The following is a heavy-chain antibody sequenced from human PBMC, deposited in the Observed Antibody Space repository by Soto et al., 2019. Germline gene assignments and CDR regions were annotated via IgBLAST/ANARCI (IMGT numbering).Heavy chain of an antibody. CDR3: ARIPPGWGGGQLVLDY. J-gene: IGHJ4*02. V-gene: IGHV3-74*01. D-gene: IGHD6-13*01. CDR1: GFTFSSFW. CDR2: INSDASTT. Sequence: EVQLVESGGGLVQPGGSLRLSCAASGFTFSSFWMYWVRQAPGKGLVWVSRINSDASTTSYADSVKGRFTISRDNAKNTVYLQMNSRRAEDTAVYYCARIPPGWGGGQLVLDYWGQGTLVTVSS.